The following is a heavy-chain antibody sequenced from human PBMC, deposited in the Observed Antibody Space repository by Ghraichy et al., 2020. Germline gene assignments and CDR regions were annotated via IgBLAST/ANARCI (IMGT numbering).Heavy chain of an antibody. J-gene: IGHJ3*02. CDR1: GGSVSSGSYY. D-gene: IGHD3-3*01. CDR2: IYYSGST. CDR3: ARERDFWSGYYGDAFDI. V-gene: IGHV4-61*01. Sequence: SETLSLTCTVSGGSVSSGSYYWSWIRQPPGKGLEWIGYIYYSGSTNYNPSLKSRVTISVDTSKNQFSLKLSSVTAADTAVYYCARERDFWSGYYGDAFDIWGQGTMVTVSS.